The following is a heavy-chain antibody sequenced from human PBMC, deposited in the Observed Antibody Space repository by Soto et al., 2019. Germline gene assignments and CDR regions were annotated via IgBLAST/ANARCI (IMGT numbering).Heavy chain of an antibody. Sequence: EAQLVESGGGLVQPGRSLRLSCAASGFTLDDYAMHWVQQAPGKGLEWVSGISWNSGSIDYADSVKGRFTIARDSAKNSMYLQMNSLPGDATALYYCASYFGGGTIKYHNHRSYMDVWGKGTTVTVSS. J-gene: IGHJ6*03. CDR3: ASYFGGGTIKYHNHRSYMDV. CDR2: ISWNSGSI. V-gene: IGHV3-9*01. D-gene: IGHD3-16*01. CDR1: GFTLDDYA.